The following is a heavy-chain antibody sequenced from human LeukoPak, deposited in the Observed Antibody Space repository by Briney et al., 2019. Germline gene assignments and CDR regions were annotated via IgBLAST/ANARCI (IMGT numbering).Heavy chain of an antibody. Sequence: GAALKISYEGSGYTFTTYWIGWGRPMPGKGVEWMGIIYPGDSDTRYSPSFQGQVTISADKSISTAYLQWSSLEASDTAMYYYARHDSSGSWGQGTLVTVSS. CDR1: GYTFTTYW. J-gene: IGHJ5*02. V-gene: IGHV5-51*01. CDR2: IYPGDSDT. CDR3: ARHDSSGS. D-gene: IGHD6-25*01.